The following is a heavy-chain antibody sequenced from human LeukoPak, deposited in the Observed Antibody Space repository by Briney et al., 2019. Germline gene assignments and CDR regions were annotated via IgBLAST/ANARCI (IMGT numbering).Heavy chain of an antibody. V-gene: IGHV3-21*01. CDR1: GFTYSSYA. Sequence: GGSLRLSCAASGFTYSSYAMSWVRQAPGKGLEWVSSITGSTKYFYYADSVKGRFTISRDNARNSLYLQMNSLRAEDTAVYYCARDLSGGTYYNAYWGQGTLVTVSS. CDR3: ARDLSGGTYYNAY. J-gene: IGHJ4*02. CDR2: ITGSTKYF. D-gene: IGHD1-26*01.